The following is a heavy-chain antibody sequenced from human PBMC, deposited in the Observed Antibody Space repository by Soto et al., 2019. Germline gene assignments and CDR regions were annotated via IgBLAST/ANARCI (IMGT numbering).Heavy chain of an antibody. V-gene: IGHV4-31*03. CDR3: ARARSEGDYVWGSYRYGPFDY. Sequence: SETLSLTCTVSGGSISSGGYYWSWIRQHPGKGLEWIGYIYYSGSTYYNPSLKSRVTISVDTSKNQFSLKLSSVTAADTAVYYCARARSEGDYVWGSYRYGPFDYWGQGTLVTVSS. D-gene: IGHD3-16*02. CDR1: GGSISSGGYY. J-gene: IGHJ4*02. CDR2: IYYSGST.